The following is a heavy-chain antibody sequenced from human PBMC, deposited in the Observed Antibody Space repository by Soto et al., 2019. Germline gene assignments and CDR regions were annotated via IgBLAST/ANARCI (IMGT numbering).Heavy chain of an antibody. CDR2: INHSGST. Sequence: QVQLQQWGAGLLKPSETLSLTCAVYGGSFSGYYWSWIRQPPGKGLEWIGEINHSGSTNYNPSLKSRVTISVDTSKNQFSLKLSSVTAADTAVYYCAYGDYVVYYFDYWGQGTLVTVSS. CDR1: GGSFSGYY. V-gene: IGHV4-34*01. CDR3: AYGDYVVYYFDY. D-gene: IGHD4-17*01. J-gene: IGHJ4*02.